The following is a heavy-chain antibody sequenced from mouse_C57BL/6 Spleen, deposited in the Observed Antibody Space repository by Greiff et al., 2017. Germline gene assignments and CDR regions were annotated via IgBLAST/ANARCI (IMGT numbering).Heavy chain of an antibody. CDR3: ARCYYGSSYFYYFDY. CDR2: IDPANGNT. Sequence: EVQLQQSVAELVRPGASVKLSCTASGFNIKNTYMHWVKQRPEQGLEWIGRIDPANGNTKYAPKFQGKATITADTSSNTAYLQLSSLTSEDTAIYYCARCYYGSSYFYYFDYWGQGTTLTVSS. D-gene: IGHD1-1*01. V-gene: IGHV14-3*01. CDR1: GFNIKNTY. J-gene: IGHJ2*01.